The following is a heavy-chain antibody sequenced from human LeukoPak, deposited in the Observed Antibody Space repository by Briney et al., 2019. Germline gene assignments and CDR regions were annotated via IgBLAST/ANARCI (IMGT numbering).Heavy chain of an antibody. V-gene: IGHV4-59*12. Sequence: SETLSLTCTVSGGSISSYYWNWIRQPPGKGLEYIGYIFYSGSTNYNPSLKSRVTMSVDTSKNQFSLKLSSVTAADTAVYYCARDPSMVRGASWFDPWGQGTLVTVSS. D-gene: IGHD3-10*01. CDR2: IFYSGST. J-gene: IGHJ5*02. CDR1: GGSISSYY. CDR3: ARDPSMVRGASWFDP.